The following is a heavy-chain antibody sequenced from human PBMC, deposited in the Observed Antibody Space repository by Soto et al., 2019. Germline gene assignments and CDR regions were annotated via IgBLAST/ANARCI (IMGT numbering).Heavy chain of an antibody. J-gene: IGHJ5*02. V-gene: IGHV3-15*01. Sequence: EVHLVESGGGFVKPGGSLRLSCAASGFTFSNAWLSWVRQAPGKGLEWVARVKSKTDGGTTDYAAPVKGRFTISRDDSRDTVYLQMNSLHTGDTAVYYCTTLGKVSWVQGTLVTVSS. CDR2: VKSKTDGGTT. D-gene: IGHD7-27*01. CDR1: GFTFSNAW. CDR3: TTLGKVS.